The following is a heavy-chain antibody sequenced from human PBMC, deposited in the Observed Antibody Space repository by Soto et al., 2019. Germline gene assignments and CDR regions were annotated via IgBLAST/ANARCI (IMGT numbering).Heavy chain of an antibody. J-gene: IGHJ4*02. CDR2: IYPGDSDT. V-gene: IGHV5-51*01. CDR1: GYSFTRYW. D-gene: IGHD1-26*01. Sequence: LGASLKISCEGSGYSFTRYWPGWGRQMPGKGLEWMGIIYPGDSDTRYIPSFQGQVTISADKSISTAYLQWSSLKASDTAMYYCARIPLVGATTWYRDYWGQGTLVTVYS. CDR3: ARIPLVGATTWYRDY.